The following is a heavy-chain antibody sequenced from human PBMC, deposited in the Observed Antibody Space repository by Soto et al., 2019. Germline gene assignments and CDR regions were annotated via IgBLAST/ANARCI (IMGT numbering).Heavy chain of an antibody. V-gene: IGHV3-30*18. CDR1: GFTFSSSG. Sequence: GGSLRLSCAASGFTFSSSGMHWVRQAPGKGLEWVAVISYDGSNKFYADSVKGRFTISRDNFRNTLYLQMNSLRAEDTAAYYCAKEFHSWNYFDYWGQGTLVTVSS. CDR3: AKEFHSWNYFDY. CDR2: ISYDGSNK. J-gene: IGHJ4*02. D-gene: IGHD1-20*01.